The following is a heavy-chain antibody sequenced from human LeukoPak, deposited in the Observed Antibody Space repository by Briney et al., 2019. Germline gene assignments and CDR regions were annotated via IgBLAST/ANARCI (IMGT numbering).Heavy chain of an antibody. CDR3: AKEYSSSWFYHYYYGMDV. D-gene: IGHD6-13*01. CDR1: GFTFSSYA. Sequence: GGSLRLSCAASGFTFSSYAMSWVRQAPGKGLEWVSAISGSGGSTYYADSVKGRFTISRDNSKNTLYLQMNSLRAEDTAVYYCAKEYSSSWFYHYYYGMDVWGQGTTVTVSS. V-gene: IGHV3-23*01. CDR2: ISGSGGST. J-gene: IGHJ6*01.